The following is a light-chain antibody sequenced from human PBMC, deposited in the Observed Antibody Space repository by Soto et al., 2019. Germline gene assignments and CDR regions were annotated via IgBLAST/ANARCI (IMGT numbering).Light chain of an antibody. J-gene: IGKJ1*01. Sequence: IVLTHSPDTLSLSPWQRSTLSFGASQSVSSNLAWYQQKPGQAPRLLIYGASTRATGIPARYSGSGSGTEFNFTISSLQSEDFAVYFCQQYNKWPRTFGQGTKVDIK. V-gene: IGKV3-15*01. CDR2: GAS. CDR3: QQYNKWPRT. CDR1: QSVSSN.